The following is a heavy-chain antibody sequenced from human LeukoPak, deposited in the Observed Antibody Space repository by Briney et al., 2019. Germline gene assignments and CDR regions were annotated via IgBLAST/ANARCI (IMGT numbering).Heavy chain of an antibody. CDR2: IYYTGST. V-gene: IGHV4-59*08. Sequence: SETLSLTCTVSGGSISGYYWSWIRQPPGKGLEWVGYIYYTGSTNYNPSLKSRVTISVDTSKTQFSLKLSSVTAADTAVYYCARHAKQQLVYYFDYWGQGALVTVSS. J-gene: IGHJ4*02. CDR1: GGSISGYY. CDR3: ARHAKQQLVYYFDY. D-gene: IGHD6-13*01.